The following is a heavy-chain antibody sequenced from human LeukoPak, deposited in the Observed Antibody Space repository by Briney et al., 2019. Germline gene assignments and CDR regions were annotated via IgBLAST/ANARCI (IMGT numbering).Heavy chain of an antibody. CDR3: ARDLDYAFDY. D-gene: IGHD4-17*01. J-gene: IGHJ4*02. Sequence: PGGSLRLSCAASGFTFSSNTMNWVRQAPGKGLEWVSYISSSRGTIYYADSVKGRFTISRDNAKNSLYLQMSSLRAEDTAVYYCARDLDYAFDYWGQGTLVTVSS. CDR2: ISSSRGTI. CDR1: GFTFSSNT. V-gene: IGHV3-48*01.